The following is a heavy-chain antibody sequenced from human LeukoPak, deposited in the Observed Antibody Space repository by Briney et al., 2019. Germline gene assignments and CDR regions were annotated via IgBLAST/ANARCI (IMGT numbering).Heavy chain of an antibody. V-gene: IGHV5-10-1*01. CDR3: ARGLLYDSSGYYLP. D-gene: IGHD3-22*01. J-gene: IGHJ5*02. CDR2: IVPSVSYT. Sequence: GESLKISCKGSGYSFTSYWISWVRQMPGKGLEWMGRIVPSVSYTNYSPSFQGHVTISADKSINTAYPQWSSLNASDTAMYYWARGLLYDSSGYYLPWGQGTLVTVSS. CDR1: GYSFTSYW.